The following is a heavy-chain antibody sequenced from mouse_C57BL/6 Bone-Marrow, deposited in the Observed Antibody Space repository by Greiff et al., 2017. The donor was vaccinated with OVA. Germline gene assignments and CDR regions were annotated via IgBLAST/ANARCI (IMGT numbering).Heavy chain of an antibody. J-gene: IGHJ2*01. CDR2: IYIGNGYT. CDR3: ARRTTVVAKDYYFDY. CDR1: GYTFTSYG. V-gene: IGHV1-58*01. D-gene: IGHD1-1*01. Sequence: EVKLVESGAELVRPGSSVKMSCKTPGYTFTSYGINWVKQRPGQGLEWIGYIYIGNGYTEYNEKFKGKATLTSDTSSSTAYMQLSSLTSEDSAIYFCARRTTVVAKDYYFDYWGQGTTLTVSS.